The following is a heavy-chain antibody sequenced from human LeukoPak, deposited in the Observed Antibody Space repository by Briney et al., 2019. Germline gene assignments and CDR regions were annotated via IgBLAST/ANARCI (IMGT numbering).Heavy chain of an antibody. J-gene: IGHJ4*02. V-gene: IGHV4-61*02. CDR1: GGSISSGSYY. CDR2: IYTSGST. CDR3: ARGSY. Sequence: SETLSLTCTVSGGSISSGSYYWSWIRQPAGKGLEWIGRIYTSGSTNYNPSLKSRVTISVDTSKNQFSLKLSSVTAADTAVCYCARGSYWGQGTLVTVSS.